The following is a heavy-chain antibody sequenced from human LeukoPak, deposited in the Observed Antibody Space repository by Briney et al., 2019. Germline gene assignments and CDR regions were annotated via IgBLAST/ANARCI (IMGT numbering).Heavy chain of an antibody. D-gene: IGHD5-18*01. CDR2: IYTSGST. CDR3: ARDWGDVDTAMVTGYYYGMDV. Sequence: SETLSLTCTVSGGSISSYYWSWIRQPAGKGLEWIGRIYTSGSTNYNPSLKSRVTMSVDTSKNQFSLKLSSVTAADTAVYYCARDWGDVDTAMVTGYYYGMDVWGQGTTVTVSS. CDR1: GGSISSYY. J-gene: IGHJ6*02. V-gene: IGHV4-4*07.